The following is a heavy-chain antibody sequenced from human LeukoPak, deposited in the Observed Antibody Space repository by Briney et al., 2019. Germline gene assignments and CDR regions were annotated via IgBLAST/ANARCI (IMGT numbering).Heavy chain of an antibody. Sequence: AVTVSYKSSVGTFNSYAISWVRQAPGQGGEGMGGIIPIFGTANYAQKFQGRVTITTDESTSTAYMELSSLRSEDTAVYYCARDVTSIVVVTANYGDQIGDAFDIWGRGTMVTVSS. CDR3: ARDVTSIVVVTANYGDQIGDAFDI. J-gene: IGHJ3*02. V-gene: IGHV1-69*05. D-gene: IGHD2-21*02. CDR1: VGTFNSYA. CDR2: IIPIFGTA.